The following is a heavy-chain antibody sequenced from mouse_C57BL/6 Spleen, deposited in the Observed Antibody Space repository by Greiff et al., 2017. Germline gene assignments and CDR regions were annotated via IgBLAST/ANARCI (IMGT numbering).Heavy chain of an antibody. V-gene: IGHV1-18*01. CDR1: GYTFTDYN. J-gene: IGHJ2*01. CDR3: ERKGWMLTTILDY. CDR2: INPNNGGT. Sequence: EVQLQQSGPELVKPGASVKIPCTASGYTFTDYNMDWVKQSHGKSLEWIGDINPNNGGTIYNQKFKGKATLPVDTSSSTAYMELSSLTSEDTADYYSERKGWMLTTILDYWGQGTTLTVSS. D-gene: IGHD2-3*01.